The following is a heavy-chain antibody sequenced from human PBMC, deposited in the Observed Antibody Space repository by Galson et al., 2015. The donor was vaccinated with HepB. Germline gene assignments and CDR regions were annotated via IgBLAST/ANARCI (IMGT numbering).Heavy chain of an antibody. CDR1: GFTFSSYA. CDR3: ARERNYDFWSGASPYGMDV. V-gene: IGHV3-30-3*01. J-gene: IGHJ6*02. CDR2: ISYDGSNK. D-gene: IGHD3-3*01. Sequence: SLRLSCAASGFTFSSYAMHWVRQAPGKGLEWVAVISYDGSNKYYADSVKGRFTISRDNSKNTLYLQMNSLRAEDTAVYYCARERNYDFWSGASPYGMDVWGQGTTVTVSS.